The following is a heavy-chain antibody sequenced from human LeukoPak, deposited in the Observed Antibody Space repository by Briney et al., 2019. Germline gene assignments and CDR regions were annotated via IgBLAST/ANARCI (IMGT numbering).Heavy chain of an antibody. J-gene: IGHJ4*02. V-gene: IGHV3-15*01. CDR2: IKSKANGGTI. CDR3: EVGATGPMT. D-gene: IGHD1-26*01. CDR1: GFTFSSYS. Sequence: GGSLRLSCAASGFTFSSYSMNWIRQPPGKGLEWVGRIKSKANGGTIDYSALVEGRFIISRDDSKNTLYLQMNSLKTEDTAIYYCEVGATGPMTGGQGTLVTVSS.